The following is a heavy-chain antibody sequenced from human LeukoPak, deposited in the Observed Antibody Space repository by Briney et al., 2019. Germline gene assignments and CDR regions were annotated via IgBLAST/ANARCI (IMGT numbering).Heavy chain of an antibody. Sequence: SETLSLTCTVSGGSISSGGYYWSWIRQHPGKGLEWIGYIYYSGSTYYNPSLKSRVTISVDTSKNQFSLKLSSVTAADTAVYYCASRDYEKGGGNAFDIWGQGTMVTVSS. V-gene: IGHV4-31*03. CDR3: ASRDYEKGGGNAFDI. D-gene: IGHD3-22*01. CDR1: GGSISSGGYY. J-gene: IGHJ3*02. CDR2: IYYSGST.